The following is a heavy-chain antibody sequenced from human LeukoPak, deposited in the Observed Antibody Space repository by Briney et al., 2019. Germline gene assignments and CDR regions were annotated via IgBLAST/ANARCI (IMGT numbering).Heavy chain of an antibody. D-gene: IGHD1-26*01. Sequence: PSETLSLTCTVPGGSISHYYWTWIRQPAGKGLEWIGRIYADGRTNYNPSLKSRVTMSVDTSKNQFSLKLSSVTAADTAMYYCAREDGTGSYDYWGQGTLVTVSS. CDR3: AREDGTGSYDY. V-gene: IGHV4-4*07. CDR1: GGSISHYY. J-gene: IGHJ4*02. CDR2: IYADGRT.